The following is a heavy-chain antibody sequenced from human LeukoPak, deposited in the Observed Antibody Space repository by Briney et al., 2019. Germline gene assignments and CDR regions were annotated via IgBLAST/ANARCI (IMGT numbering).Heavy chain of an antibody. CDR3: ARVTTGGYYNY. Sequence: SETLSLTCTVSGGSISSGSYYWSWIRQPAGKGLEWIGRIYTSGSTNYNPSLKSRVTISLDTSENHCSLKLSSVTAADTAVYYCARVTTGGYYNYWGQGTLVTVSS. CDR1: GGSISSGSYY. J-gene: IGHJ4*02. V-gene: IGHV4-61*02. CDR2: IYTSGST. D-gene: IGHD3-22*01.